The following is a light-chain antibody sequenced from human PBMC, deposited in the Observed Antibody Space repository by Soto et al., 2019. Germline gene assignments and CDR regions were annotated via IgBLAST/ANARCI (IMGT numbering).Light chain of an antibody. CDR2: GAS. CDR3: KQVESYPST. Sequence: EGVMPQSPATLSVSPGGSSILSGRASHSVNTNLAWYQQRPGQPPRLLIYGASTRASDVPGRFSGSGSGREFTLTITSLQPEDFATYYCKQVESYPSTVGGGNKVDIK. V-gene: IGKV3-15*01. CDR1: HSVNTN. J-gene: IGKJ4*01.